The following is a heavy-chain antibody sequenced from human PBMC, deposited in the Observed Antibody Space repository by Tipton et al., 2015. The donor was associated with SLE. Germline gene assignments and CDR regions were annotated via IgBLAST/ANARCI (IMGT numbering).Heavy chain of an antibody. CDR1: GFTFDDYA. CDR2: IYTSGST. CDR3: ARDPAFGGVIPPPT. J-gene: IGHJ6*02. V-gene: IGHV4-4*08. D-gene: IGHD3-16*02. Sequence: LRLSCAASGFTFDDYAMHWVRQAPGKGLEWIGRIYTSGSTNYNPSLKSRVAISVDTSKNQFSLKLSSVTAADTAVYYCARDPAFGGVIPPPTWGQGTTVTVSS.